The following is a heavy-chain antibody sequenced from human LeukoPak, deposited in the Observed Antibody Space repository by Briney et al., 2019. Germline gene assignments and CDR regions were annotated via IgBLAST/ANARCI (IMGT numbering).Heavy chain of an antibody. D-gene: IGHD6-19*01. CDR1: GFTFSSYA. V-gene: IGHV3-30*04. CDR2: ISYDGRKK. J-gene: IGHJ4*02. CDR3: AKDVPEHSSVLLQDYGGFDY. Sequence: GGSLRLSCAASGFTFSSYAMHWVRQAPGKGLEWVAVISYDGRKKYYADSVKGRFTISRDNSKNTLYLQMNSLRAEDTAVYYCAKDVPEHSSVLLQDYGGFDYWGQGTLVTVSS.